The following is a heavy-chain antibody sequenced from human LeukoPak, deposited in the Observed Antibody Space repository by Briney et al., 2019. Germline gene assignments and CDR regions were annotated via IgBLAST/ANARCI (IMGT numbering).Heavy chain of an antibody. Sequence: GGSLRLSCTASGFTFSSYAMGWVRQAPGKGLEWVSAISGSGGSTYQADSVKGRFTISRDNSKNTLYLQMHSLRVEDTAVYYCAKLVKSWHVGAFDMWAKGQRSKSLQ. V-gene: IGHV3-23*01. CDR3: AKLVKSWHVGAFDM. CDR1: GFTFSSYA. D-gene: IGHD6-13*01. J-gene: IGHJ3*02. CDR2: ISGSGGST.